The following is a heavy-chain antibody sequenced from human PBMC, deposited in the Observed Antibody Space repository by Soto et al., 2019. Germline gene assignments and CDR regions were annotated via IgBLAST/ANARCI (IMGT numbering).Heavy chain of an antibody. J-gene: IGHJ5*01. Sequence: SETLSLTCSVSGDSISTVDYFWAWIRQPPGQVLEYIGYIYKSATTYYNPSFESRVAISLDTSKSQFSLNVTSVTAADTAVYFCARGRYCLTGRCFPNWFDSWGQGTLVTVSS. V-gene: IGHV4-30-4*01. D-gene: IGHD2-15*01. CDR3: ARGRYCLTGRCFPNWFDS. CDR2: IYKSATT. CDR1: GDSISTVDYF.